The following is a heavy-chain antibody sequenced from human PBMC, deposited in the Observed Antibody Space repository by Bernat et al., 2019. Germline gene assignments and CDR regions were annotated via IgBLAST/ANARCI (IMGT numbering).Heavy chain of an antibody. CDR2: IYPGDSDT. J-gene: IGHJ4*02. CDR1: GYSFTSYW. Sequence: EVQLVQSGAEVKKPGESLKISCKGSGYSFTSYWIGWVRQMPGKGLEWMGIIYPGDSDTRYSPSFQGQVTSSADKSISTAYLQWSSLKASDTAMYYCARGLDSSGASYYFDYWGQGTLVTVAS. CDR3: ARGLDSSGASYYFDY. V-gene: IGHV5-51*01. D-gene: IGHD3-22*01.